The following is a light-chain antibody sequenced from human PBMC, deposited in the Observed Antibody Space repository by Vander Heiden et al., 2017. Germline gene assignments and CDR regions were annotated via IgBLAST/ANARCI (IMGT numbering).Light chain of an antibody. J-gene: IGLJ1*01. CDR1: TSDVVAYNY. CDR2: EDT. V-gene: IGLV2-8*02. Sequence: QSALTQPPSASRSPGHSVTVSCTGTTSDVVAYNYVSWYQQHPGKAPKLIIYEDTKRPSGVPDRFSASKSGDTASLTVSGLQAEDEADYYCSSHAGSNNYAFGTGTKVTVL. CDR3: SSHAGSNNYA.